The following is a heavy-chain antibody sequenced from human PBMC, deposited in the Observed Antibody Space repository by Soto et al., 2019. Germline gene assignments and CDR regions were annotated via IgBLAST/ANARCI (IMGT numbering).Heavy chain of an antibody. J-gene: IGHJ4*02. D-gene: IGHD2-2*01. CDR3: VKDRCSSTSCYADY. CDR1: GFTFSSYV. V-gene: IGHV3-64D*08. Sequence: GGSLRLSCSASGFTFSSYVMHWVRQAPGKGLESVSAISSNGGITYYADSVKGRFTISRDNSKNTLYLQMSSLRAEDTAVYYCVKDRCSSTSCYADYWGQGTLVTVSS. CDR2: ISSNGGIT.